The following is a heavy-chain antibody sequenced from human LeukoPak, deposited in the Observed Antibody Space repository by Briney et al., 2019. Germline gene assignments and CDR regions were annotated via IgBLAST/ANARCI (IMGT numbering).Heavy chain of an antibody. V-gene: IGHV3-23*01. Sequence: TGGSLRLSCAASGFTFSSYATSWVRQAPGKGLEWVSAISGSGGSTYYADSVKGRFTISRDNSKNTLYLQMNSLRAEDTAVYYCAKRPGGGDCSSTSCYPYWGQGTLVTVSS. J-gene: IGHJ4*02. CDR1: GFTFSSYA. D-gene: IGHD2-2*01. CDR3: AKRPGGGDCSSTSCYPY. CDR2: ISGSGGST.